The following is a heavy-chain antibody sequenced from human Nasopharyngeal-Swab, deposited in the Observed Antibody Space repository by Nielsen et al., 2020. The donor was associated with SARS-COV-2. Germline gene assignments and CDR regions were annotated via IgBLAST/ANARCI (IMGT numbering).Heavy chain of an antibody. D-gene: IGHD6-13*01. Sequence: SQTLSLTCAISGDSVSSNSAAWNWIRQSPSRGLEWLGRTYYRSKWYNDYAVSVKSRITINPDTSKNQFSLQLNSVTPEDTAVYYCARGRKQQLVQDYYYYMDVWGKGTTVTVSS. CDR1: GDSVSSNSAA. CDR3: ARGRKQQLVQDYYYYMDV. V-gene: IGHV6-1*01. CDR2: TYYRSKWYN. J-gene: IGHJ6*03.